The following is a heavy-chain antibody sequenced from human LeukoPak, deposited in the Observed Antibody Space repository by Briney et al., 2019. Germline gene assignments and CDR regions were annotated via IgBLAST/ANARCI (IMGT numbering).Heavy chain of an antibody. D-gene: IGHD2-15*01. CDR1: GGSISSYY. J-gene: IGHJ4*02. Sequence: SETLSLTCTVSGGSISSYYWSWIRQPPGKGLEWIGYIYYSGSTNYNPSLKSRVTISVDTSKNQFSLKLSSVTAADTAVYYCARDYCGGGSCYFDYWGQGTLVTVSS. CDR2: IYYSGST. CDR3: ARDYCGGGSCYFDY. V-gene: IGHV4-59*01.